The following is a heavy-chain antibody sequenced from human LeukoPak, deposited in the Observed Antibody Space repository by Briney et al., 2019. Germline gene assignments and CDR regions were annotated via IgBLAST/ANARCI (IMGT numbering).Heavy chain of an antibody. CDR2: MNPNSGNT. CDR1: GYTFTSYD. D-gene: IGHD4-17*01. Sequence: GASVKVSCKASGYTFTSYDINWVRQATGQGLEWMGWMNPNSGNTGYAQKFQGRVTMTRNTSISTAYMELSSLRSGDTAVYYCARGRPDYGDYYYYYMDVWGKGTTVTVSS. J-gene: IGHJ6*03. CDR3: ARGRPDYGDYYYYYMDV. V-gene: IGHV1-8*01.